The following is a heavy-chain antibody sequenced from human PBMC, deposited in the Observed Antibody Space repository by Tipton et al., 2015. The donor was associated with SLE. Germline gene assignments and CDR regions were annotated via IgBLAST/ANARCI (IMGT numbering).Heavy chain of an antibody. CDR2: AYTTGSP. Sequence: GLVKPSQTLTLTCTVSGVSISSASYYWNWIRQPAGKGLEWIGRAYTTGSPYYNPSLESRVAISMDTSKNQFSLKLTAVTAADTAVYYCARTLDALDIWGQGTMVTVSS. CDR3: ARTLDALDI. CDR1: GVSISSASYY. J-gene: IGHJ3*02. V-gene: IGHV4-61*02.